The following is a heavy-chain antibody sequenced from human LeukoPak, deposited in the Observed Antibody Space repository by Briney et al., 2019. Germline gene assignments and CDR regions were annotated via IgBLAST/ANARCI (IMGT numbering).Heavy chain of an antibody. CDR2: IKQDGSEK. V-gene: IGHV3-7*01. CDR3: ARGTGRYSSSSMYYYYYMDV. D-gene: IGHD6-6*01. CDR1: GFTFSSYL. J-gene: IGHJ6*03. Sequence: PGGSLRLSCAASGFTFSSYLMRWVRQAPGKGLAWVANIKQDGSEKYYVDSVKGRFTISRDNAKNSLYLQMNSLRAENTAVYYCARGTGRYSSSSMYYYYYMDVWGKGTTVTVSS.